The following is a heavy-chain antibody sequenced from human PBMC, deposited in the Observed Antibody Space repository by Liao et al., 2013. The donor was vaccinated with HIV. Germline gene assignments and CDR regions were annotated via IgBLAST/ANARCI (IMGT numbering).Heavy chain of an antibody. D-gene: IGHD2-8*01. CDR1: GGSFSDYY. J-gene: IGHJ4*02. CDR3: ARGVGHCTNGVCYTRRFDY. Sequence: QVRLQQWGAGLLKPSETLSLTCAVYGGSFSDYYWSWIRQPPGKGLEWIGEINHSGSTNYNPSLKSRVTISVDTSKKQFSLKLSSVTAADTTIYYCARGVGHCTNGVCYTRRFDYWGQGTLVTVSS. CDR2: INHSGST. V-gene: IGHV4-34*01.